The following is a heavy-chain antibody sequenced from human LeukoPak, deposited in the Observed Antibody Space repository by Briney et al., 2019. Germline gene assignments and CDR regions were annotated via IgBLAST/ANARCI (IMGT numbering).Heavy chain of an antibody. CDR1: GYTFTSYD. V-gene: IGHV1-8*01. D-gene: IGHD5/OR15-5a*01. CDR2: MNPNSGNT. Sequence: ASVKVSCKASGYTFTSYDINWVRQATGQGLEWMGWMNPNSGNTGYAQKFQGRVTMTRNTSISTAYMEVRSLRSDDTAVYYCARVHGYSVGIYYFDFWGQGTLVTVSS. J-gene: IGHJ4*02. CDR3: ARVHGYSVGIYYFDF.